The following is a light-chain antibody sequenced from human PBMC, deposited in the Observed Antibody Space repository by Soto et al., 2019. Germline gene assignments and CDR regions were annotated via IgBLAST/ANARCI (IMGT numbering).Light chain of an antibody. CDR3: QQYGSSPWT. Sequence: EIVLTQSPGTLSLSPGESATLSCRASQSVSSSYLAWYQQKPGQAPRLLIYGASSRATGIPDRFRGSGSGTDCTLTISRLEPEDFAVYYCQQYGSSPWTFGQGTKVEI. CDR2: GAS. J-gene: IGKJ1*01. V-gene: IGKV3-20*01. CDR1: QSVSSSY.